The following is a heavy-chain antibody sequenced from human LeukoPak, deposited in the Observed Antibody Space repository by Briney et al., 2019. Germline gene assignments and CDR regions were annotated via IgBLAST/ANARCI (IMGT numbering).Heavy chain of an antibody. V-gene: IGHV3-66*02. D-gene: IGHD3-10*01. J-gene: IGHJ4*02. Sequence: GGSLRLSCAASGFTVSSNYMSWVRQAPGKGLEWVSVIYSGGSTYYADSVKGRFTISRDNSKNTLYLQMNSLRAEDTAVYYCARSLGTIPSYIFFDCWGQGTLVTVSS. CDR3: ARSLGTIPSYIFFDC. CDR1: GFTVSSNY. CDR2: IYSGGST.